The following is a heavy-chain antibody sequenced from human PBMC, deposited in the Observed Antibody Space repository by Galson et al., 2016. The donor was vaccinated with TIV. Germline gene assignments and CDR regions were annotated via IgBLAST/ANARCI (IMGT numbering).Heavy chain of an antibody. V-gene: IGHV6-1*01. CDR3: TRGIQEWLPPQYYYCMDV. D-gene: IGHD3-3*01. J-gene: IGHJ6*03. CDR1: GDSVSSISAA. CDR2: TYYRSEWHN. Sequence: CAISGDSVSSISAAWNWIRQSPSRGLEWLGRTYYRSEWHNDYAVSVKSRMTINPATSKNQFSLQLRSVTPEDTGVYYCTRGIQEWLPPQYYYCMDVWGKGTTVTVSS.